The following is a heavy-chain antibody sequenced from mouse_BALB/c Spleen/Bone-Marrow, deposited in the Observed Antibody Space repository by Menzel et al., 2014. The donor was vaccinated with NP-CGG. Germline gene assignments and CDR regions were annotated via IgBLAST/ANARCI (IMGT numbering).Heavy chain of an antibody. CDR2: INPSTGYT. D-gene: IGHD2-4*01. CDR1: GYTFTSYW. V-gene: IGHV1-7*01. Sequence: VQLQQSGAELAKPGASVKMSCKASGYTFTSYWMHWIKQRPGQGLEWIGYINPSTGYTEYNQTFKGKTTLTAVKSSTAAYMQLSRVTSQDSADYYCARDDFDAFAYWGQGTLVTVSA. CDR3: ARDDFDAFAY. J-gene: IGHJ3*01.